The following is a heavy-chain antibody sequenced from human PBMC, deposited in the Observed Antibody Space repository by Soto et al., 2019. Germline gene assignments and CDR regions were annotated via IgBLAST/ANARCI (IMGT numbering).Heavy chain of an antibody. Sequence: SETLSLTCTVSGGSISSSSYYWGWIRQPPGKGLEWIGSIYYSGSTYYNPSLKSRVTISVDTSKNQFSLKLSSVTAADTAVYYCARSRYDFWSGYHFDYWGQGTLVTVS. CDR1: GGSISSSSYY. CDR3: ARSRYDFWSGYHFDY. D-gene: IGHD3-3*01. CDR2: IYYSGST. J-gene: IGHJ4*02. V-gene: IGHV4-39*01.